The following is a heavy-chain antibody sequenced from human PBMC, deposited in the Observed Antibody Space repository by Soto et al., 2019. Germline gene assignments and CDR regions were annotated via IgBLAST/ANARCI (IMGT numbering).Heavy chain of an antibody. J-gene: IGHJ4*02. CDR1: GGTFSSYA. CDR2: IIPIFGTA. Sequence: GASVKVSCKASGGTFSSYAISWVRQAPGRGLEWMGGIIPIFGTANYAQRFQGRVTITADESTSTAYMELSSLRSEDTAVYYCARDRSYYDSSGYYYSPYFDYWGQGTLVTVSS. CDR3: ARDRSYYDSSGYYYSPYFDY. V-gene: IGHV1-69*13. D-gene: IGHD3-22*01.